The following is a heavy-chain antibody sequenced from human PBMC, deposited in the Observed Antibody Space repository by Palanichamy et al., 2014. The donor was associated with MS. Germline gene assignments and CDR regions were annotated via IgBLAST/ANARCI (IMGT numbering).Heavy chain of an antibody. V-gene: IGHV3-23*01. CDR1: GFTFSNSF. D-gene: IGHD6-13*01. CDR2: ITGGGGTT. J-gene: IGHJ4*01. Sequence: EVQLLESGGGLVQPGGSLRLSCAASGFTFSNSFMTWVRQAPGKGLEWVSSITGGGGTTNHADSVKGRFTISRDDSKNTVYLEMNSLRAEDTAVYYCAKDLRQQGEYWGQGTLVTVSS. CDR3: AKDLRQQGEY.